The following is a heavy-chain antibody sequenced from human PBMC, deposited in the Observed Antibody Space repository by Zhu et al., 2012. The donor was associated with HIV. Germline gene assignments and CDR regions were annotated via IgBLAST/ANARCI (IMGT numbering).Heavy chain of an antibody. V-gene: IGHV1-2*02. D-gene: IGHD3-3*01. CDR3: ARAQKRARSEWAYAH. CDR1: DEDVLDAAY. J-gene: IGHJ4*02. Sequence: QVQLVQSGAAVRKPGASVTLSCKTADEDVLDAAYMHWVRQAPGQQLEWLAWMNPTNGAVNYAWYLNGRVTATRDRSMTTAFLEVRSLRSDDTAVYYCARAQKRARSEWAYAHWGQGTPVVVS. CDR2: MNPTNGAV.